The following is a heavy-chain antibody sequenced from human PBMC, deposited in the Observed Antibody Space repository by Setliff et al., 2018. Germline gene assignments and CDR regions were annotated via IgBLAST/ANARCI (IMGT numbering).Heavy chain of an antibody. D-gene: IGHD6-13*01. CDR2: ISAYNGNT. CDR1: GYTFTSYG. V-gene: IGHV1-18*01. Sequence: ASVKVSCKASGYTFTSYGISWVRQAPGQGLEWMGWISAYNGNTNYAQKLQGRVTMTTDTSTSTAYMELRSLRSDDTAVYYCARDTRMIAAAGTFGYYYYYMDVWGKGTTGTVSS. J-gene: IGHJ6*03. CDR3: ARDTRMIAAAGTFGYYYYYMDV.